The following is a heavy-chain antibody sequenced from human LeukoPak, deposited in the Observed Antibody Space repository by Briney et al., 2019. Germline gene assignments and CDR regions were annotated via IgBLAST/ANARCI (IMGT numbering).Heavy chain of an antibody. CDR3: ARIGASVGAIDY. Sequence: GGSLRLSCAASGFTFSSYWMHWVRQAPGKGLVWVSRINSDGITTSYADSVKGRFTIYSDNTKNALYLQMNSLRDEDTAVYYCARIGASVGAIDYWGQGTLVTVSS. CDR1: GFTFSSYW. V-gene: IGHV3-74*01. CDR2: INSDGITT. J-gene: IGHJ4*02. D-gene: IGHD1-26*01.